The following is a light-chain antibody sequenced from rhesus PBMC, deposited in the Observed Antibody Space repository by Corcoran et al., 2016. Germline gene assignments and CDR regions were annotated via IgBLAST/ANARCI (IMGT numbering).Light chain of an antibody. J-gene: IGKJ3*01. V-gene: IGKV1-21*01. CDR1: QGISTW. CDR3: QQYSDTPFT. CDR2: KTF. Sequence: DIQMTQSPSSLSASVGDTVTITCQASQGISTWLAWFQQKPGTAPKLLTYKTFNLKSGVPSRFSGSGSGTDFTLPISSLQPEDFATYYCQQYSDTPFTFDPGTKLDIK.